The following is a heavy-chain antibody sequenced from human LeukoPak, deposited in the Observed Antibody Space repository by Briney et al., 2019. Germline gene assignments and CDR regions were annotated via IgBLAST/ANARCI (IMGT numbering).Heavy chain of an antibody. V-gene: IGHV1-69*06. CDR2: IIPIFGTA. CDR3: ARGADFWSGYYEH. J-gene: IGHJ1*01. D-gene: IGHD3-3*01. Sequence: SVKVSCKASGGTFSSHAISWVRQAPGQGLEWMGGIIPIFGTANYAQKFQGRVTITADKSTSTAYMELSSLRSEDTAVYYCARGADFWSGYYEHWGQGTLVTVSS. CDR1: GGTFSSHA.